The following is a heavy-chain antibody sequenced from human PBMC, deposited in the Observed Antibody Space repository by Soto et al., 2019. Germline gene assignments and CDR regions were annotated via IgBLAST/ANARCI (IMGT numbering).Heavy chain of an antibody. Sequence: SETLPLTCTVSGGSISSYYWSWIRQPPGKGLEWIGYIYYSGSTNYSPSLKSRVTISVDTSKNQFSLKLSSVTAADTAVYYCARGRDGYNYDWGQGTLVTVSS. CDR3: ARGRDGYNYD. V-gene: IGHV4-59*01. J-gene: IGHJ4*02. CDR2: IYYSGST. D-gene: IGHD5-12*01. CDR1: GGSISSYY.